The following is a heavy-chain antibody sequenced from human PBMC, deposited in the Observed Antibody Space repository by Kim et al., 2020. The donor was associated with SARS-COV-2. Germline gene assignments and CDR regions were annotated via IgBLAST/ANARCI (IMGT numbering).Heavy chain of an antibody. V-gene: IGHV1-8*01. CDR3: ARGPGRGRYCSSTSCYDHAFDI. J-gene: IGHJ3*02. CDR1: GYTFTSYD. D-gene: IGHD2-2*01. CDR2: MNPNSGNT. Sequence: ASVKVSCKASGYTFTSYDINWVRQATGQGLEWMGWMNPNSGNTGYAQKFQGRVTMTRNTSISTAYMELSSLRSEDTAVYYCARGPGRGRYCSSTSCYDHAFDIWGQGTMVTVSS.